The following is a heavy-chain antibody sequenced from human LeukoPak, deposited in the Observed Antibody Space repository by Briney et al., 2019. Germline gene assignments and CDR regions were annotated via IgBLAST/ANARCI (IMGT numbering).Heavy chain of an antibody. CDR3: AEDRLYQLPSPHYFDY. CDR2: ISGSGHST. J-gene: IGHJ4*02. CDR1: GFTFSNYA. D-gene: IGHD2-2*01. Sequence: GGSLRLSCAASGFTFSNYAMSWVRQAPGKGLEWVSVISGSGHSTYYADSVKGRFTISRDNSKNTLYLQMNSLRAEDTAVYYCAEDRLYQLPSPHYFDYWGQGTLVTVSS. V-gene: IGHV3-23*01.